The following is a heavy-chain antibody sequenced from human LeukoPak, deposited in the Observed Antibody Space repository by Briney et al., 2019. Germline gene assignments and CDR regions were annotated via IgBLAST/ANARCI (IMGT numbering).Heavy chain of an antibody. CDR3: AGRLWSVLMTHLHY. CDR1: GGSISSYY. CDR2: IYTSGST. Sequence: PSGTLSPTCTVSGGSISSYYWSWIRQPAGKGLEWIGRIYTSGSTNYNPSLKSRVTISVDKSKNQFSLKLSSVTAADTAVYYCAGRLWSVLMTHLHYWGQGTLVTVSS. D-gene: IGHD4/OR15-4a*01. J-gene: IGHJ4*02. V-gene: IGHV4-4*07.